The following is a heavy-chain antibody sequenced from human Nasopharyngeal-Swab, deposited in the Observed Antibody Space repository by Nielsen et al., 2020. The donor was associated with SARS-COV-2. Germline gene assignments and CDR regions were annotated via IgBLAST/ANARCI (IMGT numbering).Heavy chain of an antibody. Sequence: SETLSLTCTVSGVSVKSYYWTWIRQPPGKGLEWIGYVYHTGNTDHHPALRSQVAMSVDTSKNQVSLSLSSVTAADTAVYYCASFSAANLFDFWGPGTLVTVSS. CDR2: VYHTGNT. V-gene: IGHV4-59*02. D-gene: IGHD6-25*01. J-gene: IGHJ4*02. CDR1: GVSVKSYY. CDR3: ASFSAANLFDF.